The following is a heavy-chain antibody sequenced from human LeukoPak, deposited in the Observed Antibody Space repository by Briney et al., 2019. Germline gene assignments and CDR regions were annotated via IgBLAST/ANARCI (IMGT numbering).Heavy chain of an antibody. J-gene: IGHJ4*02. D-gene: IGHD1-1*01. CDR1: GSTFSTCD. Sequence: ASVKVSCKASGSTFSTCDINWARQATGHGLEWIGWMNPNSGNTGFAHKFQGRVTMTRDTSINTAYIELSSLRSEDTAVYCCARVLGSISHWGRGTRVTVSS. CDR3: ARVLGSISH. CDR2: MNPNSGNT. V-gene: IGHV1-8*01.